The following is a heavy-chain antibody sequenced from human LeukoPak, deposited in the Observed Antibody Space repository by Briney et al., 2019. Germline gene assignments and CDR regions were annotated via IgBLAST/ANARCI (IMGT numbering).Heavy chain of an antibody. D-gene: IGHD2-2*01. CDR2: VYYFGNT. CDR3: ARHHNIVIVPTARRVDY. Sequence: SETLSLTCTVSGGSINRSSYFWRWIRQPPGKGLEWIGSVYYFGNTYYSPSLKGRVTISVDTSKNQFSLKLSSVTAADTAVYYCARHHNIVIVPTARRVDYWGQGTLVTVSS. V-gene: IGHV4-39*01. CDR1: GGSINRSSYF. J-gene: IGHJ4*02.